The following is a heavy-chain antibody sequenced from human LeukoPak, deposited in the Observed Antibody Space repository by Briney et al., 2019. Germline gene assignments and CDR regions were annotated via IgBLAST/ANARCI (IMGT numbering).Heavy chain of an antibody. V-gene: IGHV1-69*05. Sequence: SVKVSCXASGGTFSSYAISWVRQAPGQGLEWMGGIIPIFGTANYAQKFQGRVTITTDESTSTAYMELSSLRSEDTAVYYCASESTMVRGVTTFDYWGQGTLVTVSS. J-gene: IGHJ4*02. D-gene: IGHD3-10*01. CDR3: ASESTMVRGVTTFDY. CDR2: IIPIFGTA. CDR1: GGTFSSYA.